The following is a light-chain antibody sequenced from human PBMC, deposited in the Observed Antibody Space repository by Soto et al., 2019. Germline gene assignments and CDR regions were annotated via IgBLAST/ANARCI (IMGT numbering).Light chain of an antibody. CDR2: GAS. CDR1: QSVSSSY. CDR3: QQYGSSPT. J-gene: IGKJ3*01. Sequence: EIVLTQAPGTLSFSPGERATLSFTASQSVSSSYLSWYQQKPGQAPRLLIYGASSRATGIPDRFIGSESGTDFTLTISRLEPEDFAVYYCQQYGSSPTFGPGTKVDIK. V-gene: IGKV3-20*01.